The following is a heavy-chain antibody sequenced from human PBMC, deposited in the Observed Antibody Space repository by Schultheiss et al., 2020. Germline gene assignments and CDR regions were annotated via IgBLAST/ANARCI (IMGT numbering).Heavy chain of an antibody. J-gene: IGHJ6*02. CDR3: ARVSVYSSLSYYYGMDV. CDR1: GFTFSSYA. Sequence: GGSLRLSCAASGFTFSSYAMSWVRQAPGKGLEWVSALSGNGARTHFADSVKGRFSISRDNAKNSLYLQMNSLRAEDTAVYYCARVSVYSSLSYYYGMDVWGQGTTVTVSS. CDR2: LSGNGART. D-gene: IGHD6-13*01. V-gene: IGHV3-23*01.